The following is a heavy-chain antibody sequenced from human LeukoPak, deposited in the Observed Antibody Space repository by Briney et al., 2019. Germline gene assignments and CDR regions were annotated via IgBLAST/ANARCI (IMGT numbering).Heavy chain of an antibody. D-gene: IGHD3-10*01. V-gene: IGHV7-4-1*02. CDR1: RGTFSSYA. CDR3: ARVPLLLWFGEPSNAFDI. J-gene: IGHJ3*02. Sequence: ASVKLSCKASRGTFSSYAISWVRQAPGHGLEWLGWINTNTGNPTYAQGFTGRFAFSLYTSVSPAYLQISSLKAEDPAMYFCARVPLLLWFGEPSNAFDICGQGTMVTISS. CDR2: INTNTGNP.